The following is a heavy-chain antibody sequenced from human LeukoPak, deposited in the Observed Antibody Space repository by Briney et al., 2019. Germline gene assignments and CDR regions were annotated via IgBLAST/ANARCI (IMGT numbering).Heavy chain of an antibody. D-gene: IGHD1-26*01. J-gene: IGHJ4*02. CDR3: ARGGGFGSPPGF. CDR2: IYHSGSA. CDR1: GGSISNYY. Sequence: SETLSLTCTGSGGSISNYYWSWIRQSPEKGLEWIGYIYHSGSANYNPSLTSRVTISVDTSKNQFSLKLASVTAADTAVYYCARGGGFGSPPGFWGQGTLVTVSS. V-gene: IGHV4-59*01.